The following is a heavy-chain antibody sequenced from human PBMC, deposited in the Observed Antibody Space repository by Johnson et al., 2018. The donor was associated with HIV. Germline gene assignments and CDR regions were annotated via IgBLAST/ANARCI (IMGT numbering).Heavy chain of an antibody. CDR2: ISYDGHNE. J-gene: IGHJ3*02. V-gene: IGHV3-30*03. CDR3: ALTETRFLECLFRGFDI. Sequence: QMLLVESGGGLVQPGGSLRLSCAASGLSFNSYWMSWVRQVPGKGLEWVAVISYDGHNEYYADSVEGRFTVSRDNTKNTLYLQMNRLRADDTARNYWALTETRFLECLFRGFDIGGQGTMVTVSS. CDR1: GLSFNSYW. D-gene: IGHD3-3*01.